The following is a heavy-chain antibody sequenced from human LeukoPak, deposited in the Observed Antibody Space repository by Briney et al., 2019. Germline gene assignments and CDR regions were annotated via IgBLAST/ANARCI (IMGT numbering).Heavy chain of an antibody. J-gene: IGHJ4*02. CDR3: TKALTDSSSSYFDN. V-gene: IGHV3-9*03. CDR1: GFTFDDYA. CDR2: ISWNSGSI. Sequence: GGSLRLSCAASGFTFDDYAMHWVRQPPGKGLEWVSGISWNSGSIGYAGSVKGRFTISRDNAKNSLYLQMNSLRAEDMALYYCTKALTDSSSSYFDNWGQGTLVTVSS. D-gene: IGHD6-6*01.